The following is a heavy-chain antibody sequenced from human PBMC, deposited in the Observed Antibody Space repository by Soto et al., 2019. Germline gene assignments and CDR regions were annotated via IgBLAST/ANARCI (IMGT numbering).Heavy chain of an antibody. CDR2: INPSGGST. V-gene: IGHV1-46*01. Sequence: GSSVKVSCKASGYTFTSYYMHWVRQAPGQGLEWMGIINPSGGSTSYAQKXQXRVTMTRXTSTSTVYMELSSLRSEDTAVYYCAXXXXXXXXXXAAIVVGESYYYGMDVWGQGTTVTVSS. D-gene: IGHD3-16*01. CDR3: AXXXXXXXXXXAAIVVGESYYYGMDV. CDR1: GYTFTSYY. J-gene: IGHJ6*02.